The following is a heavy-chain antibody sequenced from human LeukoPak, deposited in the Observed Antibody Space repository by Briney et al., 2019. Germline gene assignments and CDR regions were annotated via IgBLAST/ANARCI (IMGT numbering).Heavy chain of an antibody. CDR3: ARDRRDSGYDLGDFDY. J-gene: IGHJ4*02. CDR2: IYYSGST. Sequence: SETLSLTCTVSGGSISSGDYYWSWIRQPPGKGLEWIGYIYYSGSTYYNPSLKSRVTISVDTSKNQFSLKLSSVTAADTAVYYCARDRRDSGYDLGDFDYWGQGTLVTVSS. CDR1: GGSISSGDYY. D-gene: IGHD5-12*01. V-gene: IGHV4-30-4*01.